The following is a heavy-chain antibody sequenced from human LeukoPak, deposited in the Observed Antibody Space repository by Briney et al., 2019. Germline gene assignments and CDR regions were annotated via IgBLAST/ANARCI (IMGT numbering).Heavy chain of an antibody. CDR2: IYSSGST. V-gene: IGHV4-4*07. J-gene: IGHJ3*01. CDR1: GGSISGYY. CDR3: ARDGYGSGSPYAFDV. D-gene: IGHD3-10*01. Sequence: SETLSLTCTVSGGSISGYYWSWVRQPAGKGLEWIGRIYSSGSTNYDPSLTSRVPMSVDTSKNHFSLKLSSVTAADTAVYYCARDGYGSGSPYAFDVWGQGTMVTVSS.